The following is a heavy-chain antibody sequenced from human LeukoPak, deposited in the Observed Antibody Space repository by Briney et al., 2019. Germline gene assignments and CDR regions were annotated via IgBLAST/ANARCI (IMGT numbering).Heavy chain of an antibody. J-gene: IGHJ4*02. CDR1: RFTFSSYA. D-gene: IGHD3-22*01. CDR3: ATDRERDPSVYYLV. CDR2: ISDDGSGT. Sequence: PGGSLRLSCAASRFTFSSYAMSWVRQAPGQGLEWVSTISDDGSGTYYADSVKGRFTISRDNSKNTLFLQINSLRAEDSAVYYCATDRERDPSVYYLVGGQGTLITVSS. V-gene: IGHV3-23*01.